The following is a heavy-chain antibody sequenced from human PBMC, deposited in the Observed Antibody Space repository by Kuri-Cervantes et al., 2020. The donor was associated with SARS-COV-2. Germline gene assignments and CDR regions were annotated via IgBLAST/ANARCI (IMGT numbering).Heavy chain of an antibody. V-gene: IGHV1-69*13. D-gene: IGHD3-3*01. CDR2: IIPIFGTA. CDR1: GGTFSSYA. Sequence: SVKVSCKASGGTFSSYAISWVRQAPGQGLEWMGGIIPIFGTANYAQKFQGRVTITADESTSTAYMELSSLRSEDTAVYYCARQSVTIFGVVTTGDAFDIWGQGTMVTVSS. CDR3: ARQSVTIFGVVTTGDAFDI. J-gene: IGHJ3*02.